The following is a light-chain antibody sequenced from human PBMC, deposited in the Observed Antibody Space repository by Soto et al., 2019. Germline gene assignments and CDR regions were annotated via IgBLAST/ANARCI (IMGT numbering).Light chain of an antibody. CDR1: QSVSSN. CDR3: QQYGSSSWT. Sequence: EIVMTQSPATLSVSPGERATLSCRASQSVSSNLAWYQQKVGQAPKLLIYDASTRATGIPARFSGIGSGTEFTLTISSLQSEDFAVYYCQQYGSSSWTFGQGTKV. V-gene: IGKV3-15*01. CDR2: DAS. J-gene: IGKJ1*01.